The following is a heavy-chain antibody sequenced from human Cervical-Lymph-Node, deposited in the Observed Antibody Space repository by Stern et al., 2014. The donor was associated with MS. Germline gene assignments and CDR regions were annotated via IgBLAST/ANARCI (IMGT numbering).Heavy chain of an antibody. D-gene: IGHD3-9*01. Sequence: QVQLVQSGAEVKKPGASVKVSCKASGYTFTFTDYYIHWVRQAPGQGLEWMGRINPNSGSTKYAQQFQGRVTMTRDTSIGTAYLELRGLRSDDTALYYCARTVRTYFAFNFDFWGQGTLVTVSS. J-gene: IGHJ4*02. CDR2: INPNSGST. CDR1: GYTFTFTDYY. V-gene: IGHV1-2*06. CDR3: ARTVRTYFAFNFDF.